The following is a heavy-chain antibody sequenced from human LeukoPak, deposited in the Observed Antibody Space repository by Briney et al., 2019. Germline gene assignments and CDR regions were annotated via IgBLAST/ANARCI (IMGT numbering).Heavy chain of an antibody. CDR1: GYTFTSYA. D-gene: IGHD6-13*01. V-gene: IGHV1-3*03. CDR3: ARGIAAAGRIDY. J-gene: IGHJ4*02. Sequence: ASVKVSSKASGYTFTSYAMHWVRQAPGQRLEWMGWINAGNGNTKYSQEFQGRVTITRDTSASTAYMELSSLRSEDMAVYYCARGIAAAGRIDYWGQGTLVTVSS. CDR2: INAGNGNT.